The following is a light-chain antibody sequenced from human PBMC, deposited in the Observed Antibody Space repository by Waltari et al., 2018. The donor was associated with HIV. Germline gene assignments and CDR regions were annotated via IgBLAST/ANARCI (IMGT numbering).Light chain of an antibody. CDR2: EVS. V-gene: IGLV2-23*02. Sequence: QSALTQPASVSGSPGQSITISCTGTSSDVGSYNLVSWYQQHPGKAPKVMIYEVSKRPSGVSNRFSGSKSGNTSSLTISGLQAEYEADYYCCSYTGSSTRRPYVFGTGTKVTVL. J-gene: IGLJ1*01. CDR3: CSYTGSSTRRPYV. CDR1: SSDVGSYNL.